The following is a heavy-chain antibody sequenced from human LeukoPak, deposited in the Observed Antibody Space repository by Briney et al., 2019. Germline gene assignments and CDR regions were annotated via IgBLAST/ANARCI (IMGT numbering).Heavy chain of an antibody. V-gene: IGHV4-34*01. D-gene: IGHD2-2*01. CDR3: ARGGNIVVVPAAARGWFDP. J-gene: IGHJ5*02. CDR1: GGSFSGYY. CDR2: INHSGST. Sequence: SETLSLTCAVYGGSFSGYYWSWIRQPPGKGLEWIGEINHSGSTNYNPSLKSRVTISVDTSKNQFSLKLSSVTAADTAVYYCARGGNIVVVPAAARGWFDPWGQGTLVTVSS.